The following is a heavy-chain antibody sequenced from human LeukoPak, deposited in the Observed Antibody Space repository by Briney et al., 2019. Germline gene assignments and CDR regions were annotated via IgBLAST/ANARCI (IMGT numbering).Heavy chain of an antibody. CDR1: GYTFTSYG. D-gene: IGHD4-11*01. CDR2: ISDYNGNT. CDR3: ARDLYRDSLPVSWFDP. Sequence: TSVKVSCKASGYTFTSYGISWVRQAPGQGLEWMGWISDYNGNTNYAQKLQGRVTMTTDTSTSTAYMELRSLRSDDTAVYYCARDLYRDSLPVSWFDPWGQGTLVTVSS. J-gene: IGHJ5*02. V-gene: IGHV1-18*01.